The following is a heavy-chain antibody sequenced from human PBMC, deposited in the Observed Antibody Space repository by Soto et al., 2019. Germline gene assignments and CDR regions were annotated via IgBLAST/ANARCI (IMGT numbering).Heavy chain of an antibody. V-gene: IGHV1-69*13. CDR2: IIPIFGTA. D-gene: IGHD3-9*01. CDR1: GATFSSYA. J-gene: IGHJ6*02. CDR3: ARVSKYCDILTGYYCGMDV. Sequence: ASVKVSCKASGATFSSYAISWVRQAPGQGLEWMGGIIPIFGTANYAQKFQGRVTITADESTSTAYMELSSLRSEDTAVYYCARVSKYCDILTGYYCGMDVRGPGTTVTVS.